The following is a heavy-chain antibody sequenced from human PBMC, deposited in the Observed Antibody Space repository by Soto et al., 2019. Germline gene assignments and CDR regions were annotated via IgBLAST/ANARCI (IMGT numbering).Heavy chain of an antibody. CDR2: ISADNGNT. J-gene: IGHJ6*02. CDR1: GSTFYCHS. CDR3: ARCIQQDYYYGMDV. Sequence: SLRVSCQASGSTFYCHSISWGRQAPGQGLEWMGRISADNGNTKYAQKFRGRVTMTTDTSTSTVYMELRNPRSDDTAVYYCARCIQQDYYYGMDVWG. V-gene: IGHV1-18*01. D-gene: IGHD5-18*01.